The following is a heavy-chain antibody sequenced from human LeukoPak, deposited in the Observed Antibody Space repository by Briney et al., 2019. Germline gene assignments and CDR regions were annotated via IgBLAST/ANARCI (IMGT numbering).Heavy chain of an antibody. CDR2: IYYSGST. D-gene: IGHD6-19*01. J-gene: IGHJ4*02. CDR3: ARDLDGDQWLLLGY. CDR1: GGSISSYY. Sequence: SETLSLTCTVSGGSISSYYWSWIRQPPGKGLEWIGYIYYSGSTNYNPSLKSRVTISVDTSKNQFSLKLSSVTAADTAVYYCARDLDGDQWLLLGYWGQGTLVTVSS. V-gene: IGHV4-59*01.